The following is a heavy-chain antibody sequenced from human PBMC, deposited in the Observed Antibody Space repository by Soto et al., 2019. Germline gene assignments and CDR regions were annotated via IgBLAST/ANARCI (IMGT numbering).Heavy chain of an antibody. J-gene: IGHJ4*02. D-gene: IGHD3-16*01. V-gene: IGHV3-30*18. CDR1: GFSFSKHG. CDR3: AKDRVESGLGEIDF. Sequence: QVQLVESGGGVVQPGRSLRLSCAAAGFSFSKHGMHWVRQVPGKGLEWVAIISYDGSNKYYGDSVKGRFTVSRDNSKNTLYLQMNSLRGDDTASYYCAKDRVESGLGEIDFWGQGTLVTVSS. CDR2: ISYDGSNK.